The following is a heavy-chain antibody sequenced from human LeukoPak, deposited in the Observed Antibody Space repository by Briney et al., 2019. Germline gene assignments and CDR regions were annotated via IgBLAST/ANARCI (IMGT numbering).Heavy chain of an antibody. CDR1: RVTFRSYG. Sequence: GGSLRLSCAVSRVTFRSYGMHWVRQAPGKGLEWVALISSDGNDKLYGDSVRGRLTISRDDSKSTLYLQMNNLRAEDTAVYYCTTKVTRGNSGDDYDDWGQGTLVTVSS. CDR3: TTKVTRGNSGDDYDD. D-gene: IGHD5-12*01. CDR2: ISSDGNDK. J-gene: IGHJ4*02. V-gene: IGHV3-30*03.